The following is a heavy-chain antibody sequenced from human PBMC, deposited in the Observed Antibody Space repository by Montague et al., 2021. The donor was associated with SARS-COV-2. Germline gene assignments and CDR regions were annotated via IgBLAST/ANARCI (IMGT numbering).Heavy chain of an antibody. CDR3: ARIPYDILTGYYGGFDY. CDR2: XDWDDDK. D-gene: IGHD3-9*01. CDR1: GFSLSTSGMC. J-gene: IGHJ4*02. Sequence: PALVKPTQTLTLTCTFSGFSLSTSGMCVSWIRQPPGKALEWLALXDWDDDKYYSTSLKTRLTISKDTSKNQVVLTMTNMDPVDTATYYCARIPYDILTGYYGGFDYWDQGTLVTVSS. V-gene: IGHV2-70*01.